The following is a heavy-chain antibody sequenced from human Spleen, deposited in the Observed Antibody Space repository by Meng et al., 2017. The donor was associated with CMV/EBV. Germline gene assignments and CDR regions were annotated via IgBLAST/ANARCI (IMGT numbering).Heavy chain of an antibody. CDR3: ARLTGYSSESYYYYAMDV. Sequence: LSLTCAASGFTFSPYWMSWVRQAPGKGLEWVANIKQDGSEKYYVDSVKGRFTISRDNAKNSLYLQMNSLRAEDTAVYYCARLTGYSSESYYYYAMDVWGQGTTVTVSS. J-gene: IGHJ6*02. D-gene: IGHD6-19*01. CDR1: GFTFSPYW. CDR2: IKQDGSEK. V-gene: IGHV3-7*01.